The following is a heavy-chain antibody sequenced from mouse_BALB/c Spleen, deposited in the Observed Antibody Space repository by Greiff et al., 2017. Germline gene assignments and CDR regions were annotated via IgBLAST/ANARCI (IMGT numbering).Heavy chain of an antibody. CDR2: ISSGGSYT. J-gene: IGHJ3*01. V-gene: IGHV5-6-4*01. CDR1: GFTFSSYT. CDR3: TRDGAYYGFAY. D-gene: IGHD2-10*01. Sequence: EVMLVESGGGLVKPGGSLKLSCAASGFTFSSYTMSWVRQTPEKRLEWVATISSGGSYTYYPDSVKGRFTISRDNAKNTLYLQMSSLKSEDTAMYYCTRDGAYYGFAYWGQGTLVTVSA.